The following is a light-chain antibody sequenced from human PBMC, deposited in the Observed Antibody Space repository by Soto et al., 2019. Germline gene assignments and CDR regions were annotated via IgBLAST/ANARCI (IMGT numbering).Light chain of an antibody. Sequence: QSVLTQPASVSGSAGQSITISCTGTSSDIGGYNYVSWYQQHPGKAPKLMIYEVSNRPSGVSNRFSGSKSGNTASLTISGLQADDEADYYCSSYTSSSTYVFGPGTKSPS. CDR3: SSYTSSSTYV. V-gene: IGLV2-14*01. CDR2: EVS. J-gene: IGLJ1*01. CDR1: SSDIGGYNY.